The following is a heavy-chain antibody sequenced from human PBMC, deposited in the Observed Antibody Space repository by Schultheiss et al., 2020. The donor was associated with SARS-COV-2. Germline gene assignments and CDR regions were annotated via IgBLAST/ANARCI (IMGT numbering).Heavy chain of an antibody. J-gene: IGHJ4*02. CDR2: VDPSDSYS. CDR1: GYSFTTYW. D-gene: IGHD5-18*01. V-gene: IGHV5-10-1*01. CDR3: ARHSSRYNYGSDY. Sequence: GESLKISCKASGYSFTTYWISWVRQMPGKGLVWMGRVDPSDSYSNYSPSLRGHVTISADKSISTAYLQWSSLKASDTAMYYCARHSSRYNYGSDYWGQGTLVTVAS.